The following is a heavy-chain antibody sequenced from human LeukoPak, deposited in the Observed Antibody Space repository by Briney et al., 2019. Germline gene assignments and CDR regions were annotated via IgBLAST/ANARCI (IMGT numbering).Heavy chain of an antibody. CDR1: GCSISSSSYY. V-gene: IGHV4-39*01. CDR3: ARQLLVGATTN. D-gene: IGHD1-26*01. J-gene: IGHJ4*02. Sequence: SETLSLTYSVSGCSISSSSYYWGWIRQPPGKGLEWIGSIYYSGSTYYNPSLKSRVTISVDTSKNQFSLKLSSVTAADTAVYYCARQLLVGATTNWGQGTLVTVSS. CDR2: IYYSGST.